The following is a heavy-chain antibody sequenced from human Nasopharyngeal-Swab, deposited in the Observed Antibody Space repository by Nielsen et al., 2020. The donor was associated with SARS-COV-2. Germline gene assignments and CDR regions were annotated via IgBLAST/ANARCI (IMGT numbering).Heavy chain of an antibody. CDR1: GFTFSSYG. D-gene: IGHD6-19*01. CDR3: ARGGYSSGYEVDY. V-gene: IGHV3-30*19. J-gene: IGHJ4*02. CDR2: IWYDGSNK. Sequence: GGSLRLSCAASGFTFSSYGMHWVRQAPGKGLEWVAVIWYDGSNKYYADSVKGRFTITRDNSKNTLYLQMNSLRAEDTAVYYCARGGYSSGYEVDYWGQGTLVTVSS.